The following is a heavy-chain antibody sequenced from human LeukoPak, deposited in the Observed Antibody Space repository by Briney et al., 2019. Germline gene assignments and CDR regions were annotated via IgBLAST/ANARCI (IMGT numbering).Heavy chain of an antibody. CDR1: GFTFSSYG. CDR2: IRYDGSNK. CDR3: APTYYYGSGSSHDGAD. Sequence: PGGSLRLSCAASGFTFSSYGMHWVRQAPGKGLEWVAFIRYDGSNKYYADSVKGRFTISRDNSKNTLYLQMNSLRAEDTAVYYCAPTYYYGSGSSHDGADWGQGTLITVSS. V-gene: IGHV3-30*02. D-gene: IGHD3-10*01. J-gene: IGHJ4*02.